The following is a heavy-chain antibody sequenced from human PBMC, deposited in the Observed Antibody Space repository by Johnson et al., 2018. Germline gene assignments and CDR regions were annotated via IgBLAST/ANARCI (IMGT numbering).Heavy chain of an antibody. CDR2: IRSKANNYGI. D-gene: IGHD1-26*01. CDR3: TRSDYSGTYFS. V-gene: IGHV3-73*02. CDR1: GFSFSGSP. J-gene: IGHJ1*01. Sequence: VQLQESGGGLVQXGGSXKLXCAASGFSFSGSPMHWVRQASGKGLEWVGRIRSKANNYGIAYGVSVKGRFTISRDDSKNTGYLQMNSLKTEDTAVYYCTRSDYSGTYFSWGQGTRVTVSS.